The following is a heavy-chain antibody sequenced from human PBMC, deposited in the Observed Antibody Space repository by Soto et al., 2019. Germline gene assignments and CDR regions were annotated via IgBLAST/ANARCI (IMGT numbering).Heavy chain of an antibody. Sequence: SETLSLTCTVSGGSISSSSYYWGWIRQPPGKGLEWIGSIYYSGSTYYNPSLKDRVTISVDTSRNQFSLKLSSVTAADTAGYYCARRQQLARYYYYGMDVWGQGTTVTVSS. CDR2: IYYSGST. V-gene: IGHV4-39*01. D-gene: IGHD6-13*01. J-gene: IGHJ6*02. CDR3: ARRQQLARYYYYGMDV. CDR1: GGSISSSSYY.